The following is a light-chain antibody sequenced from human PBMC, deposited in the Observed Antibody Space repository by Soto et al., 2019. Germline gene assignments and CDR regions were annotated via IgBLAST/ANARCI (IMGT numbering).Light chain of an antibody. J-gene: IGKJ2*03. V-gene: IGKV1-33*01. CDR2: DAS. Sequence: DIQMTQSPSSLSASVGDRVTITCRASQDISNYLNWYQHKAGQAPKLLIFDASNLARGIPSRFSGTGPGTDFTLTLSSLQPEDIATYYCQHYDTPPYSFGRGTRLEIK. CDR3: QHYDTPPYS. CDR1: QDISNY.